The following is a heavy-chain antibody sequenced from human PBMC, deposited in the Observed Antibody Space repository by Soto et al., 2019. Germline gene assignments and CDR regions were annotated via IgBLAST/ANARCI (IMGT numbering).Heavy chain of an antibody. V-gene: IGHV3-21*01. J-gene: IGHJ4*02. Sequence: PGGSLRLSCAASGFTCSSYSMNWVRQAPGKGLEWVSSISSSSSYIYYADSVKGRFTISRDNAKNSLYLQMNSLRAEDTAVYYCARLRAALCDYWGQGTLVTVSS. CDR1: GFTCSSYS. CDR2: ISSSSSYI. D-gene: IGHD6-6*01. CDR3: ARLRAALCDY.